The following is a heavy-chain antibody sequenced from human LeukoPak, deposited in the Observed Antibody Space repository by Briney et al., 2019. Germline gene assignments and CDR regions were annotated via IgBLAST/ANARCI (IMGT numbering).Heavy chain of an antibody. V-gene: IGHV4-34*01. CDR3: ARGEYYYGSGSYRY. CDR1: GGSFSGYY. D-gene: IGHD3-10*01. CDR2: INHSGST. J-gene: IGHJ4*02. Sequence: PSETLSLTCAVYGGSFSGYYWSWIRQPPGKGLEWIGEINHSGSTNYNPSLKSRVTISVDTSKNQFSLKLSSVTAADTAVYYCARGEYYYGSGSYRYWGQGTLVTVSS.